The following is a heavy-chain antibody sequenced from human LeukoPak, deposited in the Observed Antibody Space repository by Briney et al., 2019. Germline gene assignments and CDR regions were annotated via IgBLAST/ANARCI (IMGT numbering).Heavy chain of an antibody. CDR3: ARKNDFDI. V-gene: IGHV4-59*01. D-gene: IGHD2/OR15-2a*01. J-gene: IGHJ3*02. CDR2: IYYSGST. CDR1: GGSITSDH. Sequence: SETLSLTCTVSGGSITSDHWNWIRQPPGKGLEWIGCIYYSGSTYYNPSLESRVTISVDMSKNQFSLRLTSVTAADTAVYYCARKNDFDIWGQGTLVTVSS.